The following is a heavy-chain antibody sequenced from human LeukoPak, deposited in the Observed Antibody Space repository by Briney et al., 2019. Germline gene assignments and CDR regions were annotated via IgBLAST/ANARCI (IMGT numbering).Heavy chain of an antibody. J-gene: IGHJ5*02. D-gene: IGHD3-16*01. V-gene: IGHV5-51*01. CDR2: IYPGDSDT. CDR3: ARRDPWGSYNWFDP. Sequence: GESLKISCKGSGYSFTSYWIGWVRHLPGKGLECMGIIYPGDSDTRYSPSFQGQVTISADKSISTAYLQWSSLKASDTAMYYCARRDPWGSYNWFDPWGQGTLVTVSS. CDR1: GYSFTSYW.